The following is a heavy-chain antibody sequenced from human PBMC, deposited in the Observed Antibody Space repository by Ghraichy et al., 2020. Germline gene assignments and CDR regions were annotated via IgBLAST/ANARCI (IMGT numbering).Heavy chain of an antibody. CDR1: GGSISSSSYY. CDR2: IYHSGST. V-gene: IGHV4-39*02. Sequence: TLSLTCTVSGGSISSSSYYWGWIRQPPGKGLEWIGNIYHSGSTYYNPSLTSRVTISVDTSKNQFSLRLSSVTAADTAVYYCARERITIFGVLIIEDHKYFDNWGQGTLVTVSS. J-gene: IGHJ4*02. D-gene: IGHD3-3*01. CDR3: ARERITIFGVLIIEDHKYFDN.